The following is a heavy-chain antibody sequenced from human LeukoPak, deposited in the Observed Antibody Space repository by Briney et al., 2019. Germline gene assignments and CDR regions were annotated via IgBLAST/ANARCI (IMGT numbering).Heavy chain of an antibody. CDR3: ARPISTPHAYYYGMDV. CDR2: INHSGST. D-gene: IGHD2-21*01. Sequence: SETLSLTCAVYGGSFSGYYWSWIRQPPGKGLEWIGEINHSGSTNYNPSLKSRVTISVDTSKNQFSLKLSSVTAADTAVYYCARPISTPHAYYYGMDVWGQGTTVTVSS. V-gene: IGHV4-34*01. CDR1: GGSFSGYY. J-gene: IGHJ6*02.